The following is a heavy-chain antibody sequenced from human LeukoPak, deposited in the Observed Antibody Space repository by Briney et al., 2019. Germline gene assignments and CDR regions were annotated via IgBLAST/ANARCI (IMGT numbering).Heavy chain of an antibody. D-gene: IGHD4-17*01. CDR2: INGRGDST. V-gene: IGHV3-23*01. CDR3: AKERQTGDYFTSDF. J-gene: IGHJ4*02. Sequence: GGSLRLSCAASGFSFSTYTMNWVRQAPGKGLEWVSAINGRGDSTFYADSVKGQFTISRDNSKSTVYLQMNSLRANDTAVYYCAKERQTGDYFTSDFWGQGTLVTVSS. CDR1: GFSFSTYT.